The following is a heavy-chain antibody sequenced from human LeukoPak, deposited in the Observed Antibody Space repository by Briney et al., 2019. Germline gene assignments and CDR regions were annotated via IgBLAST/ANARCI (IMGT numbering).Heavy chain of an antibody. J-gene: IGHJ4*02. CDR1: GGTFSSYA. CDR2: IIPIFGTA. D-gene: IGHD2-2*01. V-gene: IGHV1-69*05. Sequence: SVEVSCKASGGTFSSYAISWVRQDPGQGLEWMGGIIPIFGTANYAQKFQGRVTITTDESTSTAYMELSSLRSEDTAVYYCARTYRTHCSSTSCYSGFDYWGQGTLVTVSS. CDR3: ARTYRTHCSSTSCYSGFDY.